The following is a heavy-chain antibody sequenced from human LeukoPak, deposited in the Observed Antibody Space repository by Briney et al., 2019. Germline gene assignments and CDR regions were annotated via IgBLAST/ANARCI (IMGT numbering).Heavy chain of an antibody. CDR2: IYYSGST. CDR3: ARAGYSRGVGATTLDY. Sequence: PSETLSLTCTVSGGPLSSYYWSWIRQPPGKGLEWIGYIYYSGSTYYNPSLKSRVTISVDTSKNQFSLKLSSVTAADTAVYYCARAGYSRGVGATTLDYWGQGTLVTVSS. J-gene: IGHJ4*02. V-gene: IGHV4-59*08. CDR1: GGPLSSYY. D-gene: IGHD1-26*01.